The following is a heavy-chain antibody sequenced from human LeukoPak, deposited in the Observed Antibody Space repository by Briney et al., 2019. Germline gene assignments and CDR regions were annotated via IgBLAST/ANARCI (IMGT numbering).Heavy chain of an antibody. CDR2: INHSGST. CDR3: ARGGYSNWDYFDY. J-gene: IGHJ4*02. Sequence: SETLSLTCAVYGGSFSGYYWSWIRQPPGEGLEWIGEINHSGSTNYNPSLKSRVTISVDTSKNQFSLKLSSVTAADTAVYYCARGGYSNWDYFDYWGQGTLVTVSS. V-gene: IGHV4-34*01. CDR1: GGSFSGYY. D-gene: IGHD2-15*01.